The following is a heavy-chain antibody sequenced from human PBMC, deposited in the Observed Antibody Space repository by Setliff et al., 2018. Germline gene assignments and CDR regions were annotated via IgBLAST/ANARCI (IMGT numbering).Heavy chain of an antibody. Sequence: ASVKVSCKASGYSFISYFFHWVRQAPGQGPEWLGTINPSGGGTTYAPRFKGRVTLTTATSTSTVYMEMSSLTSDDTAVYYRARAANAYYYMDVWGNGTTVTVSS. V-gene: IGHV1-46*01. CDR2: INPSGGGT. J-gene: IGHJ6*03. CDR3: ARAANAYYYMDV. CDR1: GYSFISYF.